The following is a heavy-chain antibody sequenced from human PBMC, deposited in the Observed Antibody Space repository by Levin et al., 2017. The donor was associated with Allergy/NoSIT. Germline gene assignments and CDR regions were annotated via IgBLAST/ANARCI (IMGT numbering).Heavy chain of an antibody. V-gene: IGHV4-59*01. CDR3: ARDRLSGRCGMDV. D-gene: IGHD4/OR15-4a*01. Sequence: TTSETLSLTCTVSGASINNYYWSWIRQPPGKGLEWIGYIYYTGITDYNPSLKTRVTISLDTSKSQFSLKLTSVTAADTAIYYCARDRLSGRCGMDVWGQGTTVTVSS. CDR2: IYYTGIT. J-gene: IGHJ6*02. CDR1: GASINNYY.